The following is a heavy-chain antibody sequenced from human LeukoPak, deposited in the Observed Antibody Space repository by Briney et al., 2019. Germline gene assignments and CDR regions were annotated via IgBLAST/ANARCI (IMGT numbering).Heavy chain of an antibody. CDR3: ARDPHQGYYGMDV. CDR2: IYSGGTT. CDR1: GFSVSSNY. Sequence: PPGGSLRLSCAASGFSVSSNYMSWVRQAPGKGLEWVSVIYSGGTTYYADSVKGRFTISRDNSKNTLYLQMNSLRAEDTAVYYCARDPHQGYYGMDVWGQGTTVTVSS. J-gene: IGHJ6*02. V-gene: IGHV3-53*01.